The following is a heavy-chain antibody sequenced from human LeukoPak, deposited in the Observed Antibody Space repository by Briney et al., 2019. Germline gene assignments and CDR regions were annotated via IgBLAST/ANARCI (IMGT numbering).Heavy chain of an antibody. D-gene: IGHD2-2*01. CDR1: GGSISNYH. V-gene: IGHV4-59*01. J-gene: IGHJ4*02. CDR3: AKEIEGLGVPARRWFDN. CDR2: VYYTGTI. Sequence: SETLSLTCTVSGGSISNYHWSWIRQPPGERMEWIGYVYYTGTINYNPSLKSRVTISVDTSKNQFSLKLSSVTAADTAMYYCAKEIEGLGVPARRWFDNWGQGTLVTVSS.